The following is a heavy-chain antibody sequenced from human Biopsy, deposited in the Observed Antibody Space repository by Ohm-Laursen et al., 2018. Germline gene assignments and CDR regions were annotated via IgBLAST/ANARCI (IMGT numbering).Heavy chain of an antibody. CDR3: ARAYGNGFYRDAFDL. CDR1: GFPFDDYA. D-gene: IGHD6-19*01. Sequence: SLRLSCTATGFPFDDYAMHWVRHVPGKGLEWVAGIHWNSGVIDYVDSVKGRFTISRDNAKNSLYLQLNSLRTEDTAFYYCARAYGNGFYRDAFDLWGKGTVVAVS. CDR2: IHWNSGVI. J-gene: IGHJ3*01. V-gene: IGHV3-9*01.